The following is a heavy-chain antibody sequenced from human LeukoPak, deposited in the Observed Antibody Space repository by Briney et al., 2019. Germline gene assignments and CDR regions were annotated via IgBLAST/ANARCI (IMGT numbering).Heavy chain of an antibody. Sequence: SETLSLTCTVSGGSISSVYYWGWIRQPPGKGLEWIGSVYSSGSTTYNPPLKSRITISVDTSKNQFSLKLSSVTAADTAVYYCASPGGHWGQGALVTVSS. CDR2: VYSSGST. CDR1: GGSISSVYY. J-gene: IGHJ4*02. D-gene: IGHD3-10*01. CDR3: ASPGGH. V-gene: IGHV4-39*01.